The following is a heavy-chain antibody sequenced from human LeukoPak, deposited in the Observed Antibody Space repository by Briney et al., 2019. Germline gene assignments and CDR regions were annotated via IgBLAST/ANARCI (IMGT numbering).Heavy chain of an antibody. Sequence: GRSLRLSCAASGFTFSSYGTHWVRQAPGKGLEWVAVISYDGSNKYYADSVKGRFTISRDNSKNTLYLQMNSLRAEDTAVYYCAKDRYDSSGYSLDYWGQGTLVTVSS. CDR2: ISYDGSNK. V-gene: IGHV3-30*18. CDR3: AKDRYDSSGYSLDY. D-gene: IGHD3-22*01. J-gene: IGHJ4*02. CDR1: GFTFSSYG.